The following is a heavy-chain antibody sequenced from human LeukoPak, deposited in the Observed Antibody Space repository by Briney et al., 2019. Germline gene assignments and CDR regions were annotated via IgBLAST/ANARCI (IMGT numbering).Heavy chain of an antibody. D-gene: IGHD3-16*01. Sequence: GGSLRLSCAASGFTFSSYWMHWVRQAPGKGLVWVSAISGSSGSTYYADSVKGRFTISRDNSKNTLYLQMNSLRAEDTAIYYCANQSLYVLSQCDYWGQGTLVTVSS. CDR3: ANQSLYVLSQCDY. J-gene: IGHJ4*02. V-gene: IGHV3-23*01. CDR1: GFTFSSYW. CDR2: ISGSSGST.